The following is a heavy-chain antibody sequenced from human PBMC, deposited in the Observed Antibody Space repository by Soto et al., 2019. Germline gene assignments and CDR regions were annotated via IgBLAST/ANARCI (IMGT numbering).Heavy chain of an antibody. V-gene: IGHV3-23*01. CDR1: GFTLSSYA. CDR3: AKGSGVLYGDYHYYYMDV. D-gene: IGHD4-17*01. J-gene: IGHJ6*03. Sequence: EVQLWESGGGLVQPGGSLRLSCAASGFTLSSYAMSWVRQAPGKGLEWVSAISGSGGSTYYADSVKGRFTISRDNSKNTLYLQMNSLRAEDTAVYYCAKGSGVLYGDYHYYYMDVWGKGTTVTVSS. CDR2: ISGSGGST.